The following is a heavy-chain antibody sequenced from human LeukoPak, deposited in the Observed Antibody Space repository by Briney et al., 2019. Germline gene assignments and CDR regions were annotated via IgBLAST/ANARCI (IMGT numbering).Heavy chain of an antibody. V-gene: IGHV1-69*01. CDR3: TIIPNVILFTHYFEY. D-gene: IGHD2-21*01. J-gene: IGHJ4*02. CDR1: GGVFTTYA. CDR2: IIPFLGTT. Sequence: GSSVTVSCTASGGVFTTYAISWVRQAPGQGLEWMGGIIPFLGTTNYAQKFQGRVTITADEPTRTAYMELTYLRSDDTAVYYCTIIPNVILFTHYFEYWGQGTLVTVSS.